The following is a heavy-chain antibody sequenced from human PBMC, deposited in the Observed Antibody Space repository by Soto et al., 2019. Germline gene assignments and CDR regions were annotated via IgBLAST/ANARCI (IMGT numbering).Heavy chain of an antibody. V-gene: IGHV5-10-1*01. CDR2: IDPSDSYT. Sequence: SGESLKISWKGAGYSCTSYWVTWVRQMPGKGLEWMGRIDPSDSYTNYNPPFQGRVTISVDKSISTAYLQWSSLKASDTAMYYCARLYGGNSGMDVWGQGTTVTVSS. CDR1: GYSCTSYW. CDR3: ARLYGGNSGMDV. D-gene: IGHD4-17*01. J-gene: IGHJ6*02.